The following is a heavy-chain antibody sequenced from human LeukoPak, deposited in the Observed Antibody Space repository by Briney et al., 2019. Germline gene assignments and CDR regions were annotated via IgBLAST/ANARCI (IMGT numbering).Heavy chain of an antibody. Sequence: PGGSLRLSCAASGFTFSSYDMHWVRQATGKGLEWVSAICTAGDTYYPGSVKGRFTISRENAKNSLYLQMNSLRAGDTAVYYCARGRRGYYYDSSGYYYDYWGQGTLVTVSS. D-gene: IGHD3-22*01. CDR2: ICTAGDT. CDR3: ARGRRGYYYDSSGYYYDY. J-gene: IGHJ4*02. CDR1: GFTFSSYD. V-gene: IGHV3-13*01.